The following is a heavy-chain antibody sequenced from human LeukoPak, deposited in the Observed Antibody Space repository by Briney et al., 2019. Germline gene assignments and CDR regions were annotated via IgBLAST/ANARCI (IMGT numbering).Heavy chain of an antibody. CDR2: INTDGSIT. CDR3: AKSRPRYIDYT. J-gene: IGHJ4*02. D-gene: IGHD3-16*02. CDR1: GFTFSSYW. V-gene: IGHV3-74*01. Sequence: AGGSLRLSCAASGFTFSSYWMHWVRQAPGKGLVWVSRINTDGSITSYAGSVQGRFTISRDNAKNTLYLQMNSLRAEDTAVYYCAKSRPRYIDYTWGRGTLVTVSS.